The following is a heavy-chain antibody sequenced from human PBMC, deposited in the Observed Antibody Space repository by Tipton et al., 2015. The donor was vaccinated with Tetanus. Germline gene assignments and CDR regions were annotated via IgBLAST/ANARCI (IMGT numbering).Heavy chain of an antibody. Sequence: GLVKPSETLSLTCTVSGGSVRSGDYSWNWIRQPPGKGLEWIGYIYYSGSTYYNPSLKSRVTISVDTSKNQFSLRLSSVTAADTAVYYCARDHGITWGGMGYYYGMDVWGQGTTVTVSS. J-gene: IGHJ6*02. V-gene: IGHV4-30-4*08. CDR1: GGSVRSGDYS. CDR2: IYYSGST. CDR3: ARDHGITWGGMGYYYGMDV. D-gene: IGHD3-16*01.